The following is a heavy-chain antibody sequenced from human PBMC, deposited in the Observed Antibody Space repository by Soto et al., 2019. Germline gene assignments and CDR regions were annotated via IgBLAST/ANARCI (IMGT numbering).Heavy chain of an antibody. J-gene: IGHJ4*02. CDR1: GGTFSSYA. CDR2: IIPIFGTA. V-gene: IGHV1-69*13. Sequence: SVKVSCKASGGTFSSYAISWVRQAPGQGLEWMGGIIPIFGTANYAQKFQGRVTITADESTSTAYMELSSLRSEDTAVYYCAREPLGVGRHRFDYWGQGTLVTVSS. CDR3: AREPLGVGRHRFDY. D-gene: IGHD3-10*01.